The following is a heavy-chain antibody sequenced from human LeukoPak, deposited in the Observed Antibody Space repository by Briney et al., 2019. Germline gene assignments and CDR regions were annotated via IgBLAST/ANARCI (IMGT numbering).Heavy chain of an antibody. D-gene: IGHD6-19*01. J-gene: IGHJ4*02. CDR1: GFTFSTFA. CDR2: FSGSGAST. Sequence: GGSLRLSCAASGFTFSTFAMSWVCQAPGTRLEWVSCFSGSGASTYYADSVKGRFTISRDNSKNTLYLQMNSLRAEDTAVYYCARDGTGSNSGWYIHWGQGALVTVSS. CDR3: ARDGTGSNSGWYIH. V-gene: IGHV3-23*01.